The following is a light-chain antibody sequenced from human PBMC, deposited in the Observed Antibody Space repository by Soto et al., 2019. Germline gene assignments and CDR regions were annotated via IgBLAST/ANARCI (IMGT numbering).Light chain of an antibody. CDR3: QSYDSSLPGEV. J-gene: IGLJ2*01. V-gene: IGLV1-40*01. CDR2: GNS. Sequence: QSVLTQPPSVSGAPGQRVTISCTGSSSNIGAGYDVHWYQQLPGTAPKLLIYGNSNRPSGVPDRFSGSKSGTSASLAITGLQAEDEADYYCQSYDSSLPGEVFGGGTKLTVL. CDR1: SSNIGAGYD.